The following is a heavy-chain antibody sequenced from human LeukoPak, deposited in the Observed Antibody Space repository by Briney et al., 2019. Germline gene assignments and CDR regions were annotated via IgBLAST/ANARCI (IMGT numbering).Heavy chain of an antibody. J-gene: IGHJ4*02. D-gene: IGHD4-17*01. V-gene: IGHV3-74*01. Sequence: PGGSLRLSCAASKFTFSSYWMHWVRQAPGKGLVWVSRIDTDGSSATYADSVKGRFTISRDNAKNMVYLQMNSLSVEDTGVYYCASALTTVTPHFHYRGQGTLVTVSS. CDR2: IDTDGSSA. CDR3: ASALTTVTPHFHY. CDR1: KFTFSSYW.